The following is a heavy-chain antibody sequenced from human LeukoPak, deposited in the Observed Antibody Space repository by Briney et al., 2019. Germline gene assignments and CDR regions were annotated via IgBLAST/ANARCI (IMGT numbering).Heavy chain of an antibody. CDR3: ARDDCSSISCYHNWFDP. Sequence: GGSLRLSCAASVFIFSSYWMSWVRQAPGKGLEWVANIKQDGSEKYYVDSLKGRFTISRDNAKNSLYLQMNSLRAEDTAVYYCARDDCSSISCYHNWFDPWGKGTLVTVSS. CDR1: VFIFSSYW. D-gene: IGHD2-2*01. CDR2: IKQDGSEK. J-gene: IGHJ5*02. V-gene: IGHV3-7*01.